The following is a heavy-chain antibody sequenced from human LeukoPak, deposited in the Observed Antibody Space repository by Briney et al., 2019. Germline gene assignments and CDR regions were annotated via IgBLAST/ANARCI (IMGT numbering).Heavy chain of an antibody. Sequence: PSETLSLTCTVSGGSISSSSYYWGWIRQPPGKGLEWIGSIYYSGSTYYNPSLKSRVTISVDTSKNQFSLKLSSVTAADTAVYYCARDRHCSGGSCSRGWFDPWGQGTLVTVSS. CDR3: ARDRHCSGGSCSRGWFDP. V-gene: IGHV4-39*07. J-gene: IGHJ5*02. CDR1: GGSISSSSYY. D-gene: IGHD2-15*01. CDR2: IYYSGST.